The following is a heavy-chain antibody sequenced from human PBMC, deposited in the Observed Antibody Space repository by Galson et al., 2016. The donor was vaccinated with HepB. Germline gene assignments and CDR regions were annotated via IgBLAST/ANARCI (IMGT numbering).Heavy chain of an antibody. Sequence: SVKVSCKASGGALRTHTISWVRQAPGQGLEWMGGIIPVFGTITYAQKFQGRVTITADESTGTAYLEVSSLRTEDTAISYCAIDDGARDYSGSAGDYWGQGTPVTVSS. CDR2: IIPVFGTI. CDR3: AIDDGARDYSGSAGDY. J-gene: IGHJ4*02. V-gene: IGHV1-69*13. D-gene: IGHD1-26*01. CDR1: GGALRTHT.